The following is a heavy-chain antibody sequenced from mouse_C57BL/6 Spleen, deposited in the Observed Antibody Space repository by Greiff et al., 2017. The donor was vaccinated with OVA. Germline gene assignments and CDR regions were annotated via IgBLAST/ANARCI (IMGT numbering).Heavy chain of an antibody. CDR1: GYTFTSYW. V-gene: IGHV1-72*01. Sequence: QVQLQQPGAELVKPGASVKLYCKASGYTFTSYWMHWVKQRPGRGLEWIGRIDPNSGGTKYNEKFKSKATLTVDKPSSTAYMQLSSLTSEDSAVYYCAREEGHYDYEAWFAYWGQGTLVTVSA. CDR3: AREEGHYDYEAWFAY. D-gene: IGHD2-4*01. CDR2: IDPNSGGT. J-gene: IGHJ3*01.